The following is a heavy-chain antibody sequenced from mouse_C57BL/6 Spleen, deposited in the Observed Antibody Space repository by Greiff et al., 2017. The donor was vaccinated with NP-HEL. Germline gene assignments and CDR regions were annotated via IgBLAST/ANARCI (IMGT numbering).Heavy chain of an antibody. CDR1: GFSLTSYG. CDR2: IWRGGST. J-gene: IGHJ4*01. V-gene: IGHV2-5*01. CDR3: AKNSNYVGNAMDY. D-gene: IGHD2-5*01. Sequence: VQLQESGPGLVQPSQSLSITCTVSGFSLTSYGVHWVRQSPGKGLEWLGVIWRGGSTDYNAAFMSRLSITKDNSKSQVFFKMNSLQADDTAIYYCAKNSNYVGNAMDYWGQGTSVTVSS.